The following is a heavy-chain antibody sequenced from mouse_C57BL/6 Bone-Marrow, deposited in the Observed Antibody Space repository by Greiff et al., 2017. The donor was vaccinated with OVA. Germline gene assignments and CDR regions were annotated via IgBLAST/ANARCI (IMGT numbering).Heavy chain of an antibody. J-gene: IGHJ3*01. CDR1: GYTFTSYW. D-gene: IGHD2-4*01. CDR3: ARGEGLRRGRFAY. Sequence: QVQLQQPGAELVMPGASVKLSCKASGYTFTSYWMHWVKQRPGQGLEWIGEIDPSDSYTNYNQKFKGKSTLTVDKSSSTAYMQLSSLTSEDSAVYYCARGEGLRRGRFAYWGQGTLVTVSA. V-gene: IGHV1-69*01. CDR2: IDPSDSYT.